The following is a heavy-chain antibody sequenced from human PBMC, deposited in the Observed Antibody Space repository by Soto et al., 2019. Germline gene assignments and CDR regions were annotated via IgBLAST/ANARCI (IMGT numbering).Heavy chain of an antibody. Sequence: QVQLVQSGAEVKKPGSSVKVSCKASGGSLSNYGISWVRQAPGQGLEWMGAIIPVFGTPNYAQKCQDRVTITAEESTTTVCRKVRSLTSEDTAVYYCARGGATKIVVTTYYARDVWGQGTTVTVSS. D-gene: IGHD3-22*01. CDR2: IIPVFGTP. CDR3: ARGGATKIVVTTYYARDV. CDR1: GGSLSNYG. V-gene: IGHV1-69*12. J-gene: IGHJ6*02.